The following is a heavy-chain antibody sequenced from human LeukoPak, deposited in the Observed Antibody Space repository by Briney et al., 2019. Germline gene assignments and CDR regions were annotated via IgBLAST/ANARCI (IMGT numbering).Heavy chain of an antibody. CDR2: INHSGST. CDR3: ARGHGRSYDFWSGYHSWFDP. J-gene: IGHJ5*02. CDR1: GGSFSGYY. V-gene: IGHV4-34*01. Sequence: SETLSLTCAVYGGSFSGYYWSWIRQPPGKGLEWIGEINHSGSTNYNPSLKSRVTISVDTSKNQFSLKLSSVTAADTAVYYCARGHGRSYDFWSGYHSWFDPWGQGTLVTVYS. D-gene: IGHD3-3*01.